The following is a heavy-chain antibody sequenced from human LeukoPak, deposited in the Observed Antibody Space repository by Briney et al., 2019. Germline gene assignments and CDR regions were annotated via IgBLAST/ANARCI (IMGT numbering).Heavy chain of an antibody. CDR3: TKTLYYGSGSPFDY. D-gene: IGHD3-10*01. CDR2: IKSKTDAGTT. CDR1: AFTFSNAW. J-gene: IGHJ4*02. V-gene: IGHV3-15*01. Sequence: PGGSLRLSCAASAFTFSNAWMTWVRQAPGKGLEWVGRIKSKTDAGTTDYPAPVKGRFTISRDDSKNTLYLQMNSLKTEDTAVYYCTKTLYYGSGSPFDYWGQGTLVTVSS.